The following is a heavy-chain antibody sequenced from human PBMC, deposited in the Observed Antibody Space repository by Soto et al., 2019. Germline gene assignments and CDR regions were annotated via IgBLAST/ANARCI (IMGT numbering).Heavy chain of an antibody. V-gene: IGHV4-59*01. CDR1: GDSISGYH. J-gene: IGHJ6*02. CDR3: ARGRREQLARTYYFGIDV. CDR2: IHYGGST. D-gene: IGHD6-6*01. Sequence: SETLSLTCTVSGDSISGYHWSRIRQSPGKGLEWIGYIHYGGSTKYNPSLKSRVTISGDTSKNQISVTLSSVTAADTAVYYCARGRREQLARTYYFGIDVWGQGTTVTVSS.